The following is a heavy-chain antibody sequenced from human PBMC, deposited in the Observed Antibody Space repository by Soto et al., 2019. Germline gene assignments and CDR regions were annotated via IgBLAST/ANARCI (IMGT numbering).Heavy chain of an antibody. V-gene: IGHV3-48*01. CDR3: ASMSPPDAFDI. CDR2: ISSSSSTI. J-gene: IGHJ3*02. CDR1: GFTFSSYS. Sequence: EVQLVESGGGLVQPGGSLRLSCAASGFTFSSYSMNWVRQAPGKGLEWVSYISSSSSTIYYADSVKGRFTISRDNAKNSLYLQMNSLRAEDMAVYYCASMSPPDAFDIWGQGTMVTVSS. D-gene: IGHD3-16*01.